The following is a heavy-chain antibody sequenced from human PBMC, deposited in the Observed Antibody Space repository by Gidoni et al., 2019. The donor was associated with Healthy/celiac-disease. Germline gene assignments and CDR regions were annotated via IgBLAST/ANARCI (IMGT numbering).Heavy chain of an antibody. V-gene: IGHV3-23*01. J-gene: IGHJ1*01. CDR3: AKEYCSSTSCYYSGYFQH. D-gene: IGHD2-2*01. CDR1: GFTFSSYA. CDR2: ISGSGGST. Sequence: EVQLLESGGGLVQPGGSLRLSCAASGFTFSSYALSWVRQAPGKGLEWVSAISGSGGSTYYADSVKGRFTISRDNSKNTLYLQMNSLRAEDTAVYYCAKEYCSSTSCYYSGYFQHWGQGTLVTVSS.